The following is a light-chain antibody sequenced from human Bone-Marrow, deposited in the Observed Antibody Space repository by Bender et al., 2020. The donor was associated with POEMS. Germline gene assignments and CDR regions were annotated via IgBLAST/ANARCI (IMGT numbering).Light chain of an antibody. CDR1: SSDVGSYNL. CDR2: EGS. J-gene: IGLJ3*02. V-gene: IGLV2-23*01. Sequence: QSALTQPASVSGSPGQSITISCTGTSSDVGSYNLVSWYQQHPGKALKLMIYEGSKRPSGVSNRFSASKSGNTASLTISGLQAEDEADYYCCSKAGIWVFGGGTKLTVL. CDR3: CSKAGIWV.